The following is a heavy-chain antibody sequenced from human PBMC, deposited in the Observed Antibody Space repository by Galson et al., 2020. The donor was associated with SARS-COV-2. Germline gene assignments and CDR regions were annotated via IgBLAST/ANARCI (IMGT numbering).Heavy chain of an antibody. D-gene: IGHD3-10*01. CDR1: GFTFSDYY. V-gene: IGHV3-11*01. CDR2: ISNSDNRI. CDR3: VRIRDYDGSGRFDR. J-gene: IGHJ5*02. Sequence: KIGESLKISCAASGFTFSDYYMSWVRQSPGKGLEWLSYISNSDNRIYYADSVRCRFTISRDNSKNSLYLQMNSLRPEDTALYYCVRIRDYDGSGRFDRWGQGTLGTVAS.